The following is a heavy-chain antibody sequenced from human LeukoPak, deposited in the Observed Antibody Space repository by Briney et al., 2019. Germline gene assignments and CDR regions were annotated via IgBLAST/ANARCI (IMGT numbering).Heavy chain of an antibody. Sequence: PSETLSLTCTVSGDSISSYYWSWIRQPPGKGLGWIGYIYTSGGTNYIPSLKGRVTISIDTSKNQFSLKLSSVTAADSAVYYCARLTRLSTSPDRYYLDYWGQGTLVIVSS. J-gene: IGHJ4*02. CDR2: IYTSGGT. V-gene: IGHV4-4*09. CDR3: ARLTRLSTSPDRYYLDY. D-gene: IGHD6-6*01. CDR1: GDSISSYY.